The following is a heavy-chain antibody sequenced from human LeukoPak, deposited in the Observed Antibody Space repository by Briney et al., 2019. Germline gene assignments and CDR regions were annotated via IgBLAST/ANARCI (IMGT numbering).Heavy chain of an antibody. CDR2: ISSSSSYI. D-gene: IGHD2-21*02. CDR3: ARDPLPHCGGDCYSGDY. Sequence: GGSLRLSCAASGFTFSSYSMNWVRQAPGKGLEWVSSISSSSSYIYYADSVKGRFTISRDNAKNSLYLQMNSLRAEDTAVYYCARDPLPHCGGDCYSGDYWGQGTLVTVSS. CDR1: GFTFSSYS. J-gene: IGHJ4*02. V-gene: IGHV3-21*01.